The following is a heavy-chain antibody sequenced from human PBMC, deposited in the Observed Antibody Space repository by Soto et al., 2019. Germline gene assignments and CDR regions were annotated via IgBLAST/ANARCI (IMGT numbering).Heavy chain of an antibody. Sequence: EVQLVESGGGLIQPGGSLRLSCAASGFTVSSNYMSWVRQAPGKGLEWVSVIYSGGSTYYADSVKGRFTNSRDNSKNTLYLQMRSLRAEDTAVYYCARHYYGSGSYYLGFDIWGQGTMVTVSS. CDR3: ARHYYGSGSYYLGFDI. V-gene: IGHV3-53*01. J-gene: IGHJ3*02. CDR1: GFTVSSNY. D-gene: IGHD3-10*01. CDR2: IYSGGST.